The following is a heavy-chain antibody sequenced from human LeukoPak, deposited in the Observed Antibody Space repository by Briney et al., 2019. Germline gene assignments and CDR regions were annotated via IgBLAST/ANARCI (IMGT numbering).Heavy chain of an antibody. J-gene: IGHJ4*02. V-gene: IGHV3-30*18. D-gene: IGHD3-3*01. CDR1: GFTFSSYG. Sequence: GGSLRLSCAASGFTFSSYGMHWVRQAPGKGLEWVAVISYDGSNKYYADSVKGRFTISRDNSKNTLYLQMNSLRAEDTAVYYCAKAHPLYDFWSGYYDCWGQGTLVTVSS. CDR2: ISYDGSNK. CDR3: AKAHPLYDFWSGYYDC.